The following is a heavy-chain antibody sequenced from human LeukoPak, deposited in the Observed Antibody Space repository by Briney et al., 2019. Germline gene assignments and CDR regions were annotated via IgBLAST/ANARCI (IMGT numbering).Heavy chain of an antibody. Sequence: PGGSLRLSCAASGFTFSSYEMNWVRQAPGKGLEWVSSIDSSGGYMFYADSVKGRFIISRDNAKDSLYLQMNSLRVEDTAVYYCLRGDRRDYWDQGTLVTVSS. CDR2: IDSSGGYM. V-gene: IGHV3-21*06. J-gene: IGHJ4*02. CDR3: LRGDRRDY. CDR1: GFTFSSYE.